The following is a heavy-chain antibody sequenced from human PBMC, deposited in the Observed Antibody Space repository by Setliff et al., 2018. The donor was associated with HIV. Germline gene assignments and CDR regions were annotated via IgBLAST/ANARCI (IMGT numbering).Heavy chain of an antibody. J-gene: IGHJ3*02. CDR3: ATKVYCTNGVCLDAFDI. CDR1: GYTFTGYF. D-gene: IGHD2-8*01. V-gene: IGHV1-2*06. CDR2: IIPNSAGT. Sequence: ASVKVSCKASGYTFTGYFIHWVRQAPGQGLEWMGRIIPNSAGTNYAQKFQGRVIMTRDTSISTAYMELSRLRSDDTAVYYCATKVYCTNGVCLDAFDIWGQGTMVTVSS.